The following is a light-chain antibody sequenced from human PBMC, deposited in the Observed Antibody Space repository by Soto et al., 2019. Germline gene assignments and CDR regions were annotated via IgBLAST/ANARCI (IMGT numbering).Light chain of an antibody. J-gene: IGKJ1*01. Sequence: EIVLTQSPGTLSFSPGERATLSCRASRSVSSSYLAWYQQKPGQAPRLLIYGASTRATGIPARFSGSGSGTDFTLTISSLQPEDFAVYYCQQDYNLPPTFGQGTKVDI. CDR2: GAS. V-gene: IGKV3D-7*01. CDR3: QQDYNLPPT. CDR1: RSVSSSY.